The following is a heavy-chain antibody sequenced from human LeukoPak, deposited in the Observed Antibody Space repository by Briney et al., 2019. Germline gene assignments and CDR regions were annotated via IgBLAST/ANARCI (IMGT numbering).Heavy chain of an antibody. CDR2: ISYDGSNK. D-gene: IGHD6-19*01. Sequence: PGGSLRLSCAASGFTFSSYAMHWVRQAPGKGLEWVAVISYDGSNKYYADSVKGRFTISRDNSKNTLYLQMNSLRAEDTAVYYCAKDRGGSSGWYDAFDIWGQGTMVTVSS. V-gene: IGHV3-30-3*01. J-gene: IGHJ3*02. CDR3: AKDRGGSSGWYDAFDI. CDR1: GFTFSSYA.